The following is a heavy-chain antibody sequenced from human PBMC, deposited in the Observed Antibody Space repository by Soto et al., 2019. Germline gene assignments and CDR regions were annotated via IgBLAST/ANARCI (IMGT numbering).Heavy chain of an antibody. D-gene: IGHD6-13*01. CDR3: ARDMGMNAFDI. J-gene: IGHJ3*02. CDR2: ISSNGGST. CDR1: GFTFSSYA. Sequence: GGSLRLSCAASGFTFSSYAMHWVRQAPGKGLEYVSAISSNGGSTYYANSVKGRFTISRDNSKNTLYLQMGSLRAEEMAVYYCARDMGMNAFDIWGQGTMVTVSS. V-gene: IGHV3-64*01.